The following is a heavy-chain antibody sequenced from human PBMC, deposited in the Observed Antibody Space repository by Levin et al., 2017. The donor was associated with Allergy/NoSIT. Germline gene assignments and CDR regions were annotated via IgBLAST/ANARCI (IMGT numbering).Heavy chain of an antibody. V-gene: IGHV4-30-4*01. J-gene: IGHJ4*02. D-gene: IGHD2-15*01. CDR2: IYYSGST. CDR3: ARVLHGCSGGSCVESDY. Sequence: SETLSLTCTVSGGSISSGDYYWSWIRQPPGKGLEWIGYIYYSGSTYYNPSLKSRVTISVDTSKNQFSLKLSSVTAADTAVYYCARVLHGCSGGSCVESDYWGQGTLVTVSS. CDR1: GGSISSGDYY.